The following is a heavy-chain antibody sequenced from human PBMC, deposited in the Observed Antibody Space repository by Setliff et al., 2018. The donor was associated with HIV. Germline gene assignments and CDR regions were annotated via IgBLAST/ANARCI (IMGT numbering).Heavy chain of an antibody. CDR1: GGTFSISA. V-gene: IGHV1-69*10. D-gene: IGHD2-15*01. CDR2: IIPILGIA. CDR3: ARPTNGYCSGGTCPDTFDI. Sequence: ASVKVSCKASGGTFSISAISWVRQAPGQGLEWMGGIIPILGIANYAQRFQGRLTITADESTRTAYMELSSLASEDTAVYYCARPTNGYCSGGTCPDTFDIWGQGTLVTVSS. J-gene: IGHJ3*02.